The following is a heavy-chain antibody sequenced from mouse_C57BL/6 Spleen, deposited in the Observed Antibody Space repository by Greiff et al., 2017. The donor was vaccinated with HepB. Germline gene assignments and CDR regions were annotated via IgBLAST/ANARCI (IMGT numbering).Heavy chain of an antibody. J-gene: IGHJ3*01. Sequence: QVQLQQSGAELVKPGASVKLSCKASGYTLTSYWMQWVKQRPGQGLEWIGEIDPSDSYTNYNQKFKGKATLTVDTSSSTAYMQLSSLTSEDSAVYYCATNYSPFAYWGQGTLVTVSA. CDR2: IDPSDSYT. CDR3: ATNYSPFAY. D-gene: IGHD2-12*01. V-gene: IGHV1-50*01. CDR1: GYTLTSYW.